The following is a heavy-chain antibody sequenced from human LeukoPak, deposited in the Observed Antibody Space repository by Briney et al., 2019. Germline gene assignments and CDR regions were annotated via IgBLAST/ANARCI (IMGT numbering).Heavy chain of an antibody. J-gene: IGHJ6*02. CDR2: INSDGSST. D-gene: IGHD1-26*01. CDR1: GFTFCSYR. Sequence: GGSLRLSCAASGFTFCSYRMHWVRQAPGKGLVWLSRINSDGSSTSYADSVKGRFTISRDNAKNTLYLQMNSLRAEDTAVYYCARVRSGSSAGNYGMDVWGQGTTVTVSS. V-gene: IGHV3-74*01. CDR3: ARVRSGSSAGNYGMDV.